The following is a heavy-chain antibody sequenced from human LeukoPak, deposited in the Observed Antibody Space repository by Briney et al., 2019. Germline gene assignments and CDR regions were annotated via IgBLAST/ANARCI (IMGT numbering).Heavy chain of an antibody. V-gene: IGHV3-21*01. D-gene: IGHD3-10*01. Sequence: GGSLRLSCAASGFTFSSYSMNWVRQAPGKGLEWVSSISSSSSYIYYADSVKGRFTISRDNAKNSLYLQMNSLRAEDTAVYYCARAVGTYYYGSGSPDDAFDIWGQGTMVTVSS. CDR1: GFTFSSYS. J-gene: IGHJ3*02. CDR3: ARAVGTYYYGSGSPDDAFDI. CDR2: ISSSSSYI.